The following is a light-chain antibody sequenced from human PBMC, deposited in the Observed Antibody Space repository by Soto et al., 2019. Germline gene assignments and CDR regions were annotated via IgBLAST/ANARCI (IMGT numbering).Light chain of an antibody. V-gene: IGLV2-14*03. Sequence: QSVLTQPASVSGSPGQSIIFSCTGTSSDVGSYDYVSWHQQHPGKAPKLIIYDVNNRPSGVPSRFSGSKSGNTASLIISGLQTEDEADYYCCAYSTSGTHVFGTGTK. CDR2: DVN. J-gene: IGLJ1*01. CDR1: SSDVGSYDY. CDR3: CAYSTSGTHV.